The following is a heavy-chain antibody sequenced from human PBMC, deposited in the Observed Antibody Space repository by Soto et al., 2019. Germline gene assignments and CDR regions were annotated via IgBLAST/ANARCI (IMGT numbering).Heavy chain of an antibody. CDR2: TYYRSKWYN. Sequence: SQTLSLTCAISGDSVSSKSAAWNWIRQSPSRGLEWLGRTYYRSKWYNDYAVSVKSRITINPDTSKNQFSLQLNSVTPEDTAVYYCARAGGYSRTTPNPRAYDMDVWGQGTTVTVSS. J-gene: IGHJ6*02. V-gene: IGHV6-1*01. CDR1: GDSVSSKSAA. D-gene: IGHD6-13*01. CDR3: ARAGGYSRTTPNPRAYDMDV.